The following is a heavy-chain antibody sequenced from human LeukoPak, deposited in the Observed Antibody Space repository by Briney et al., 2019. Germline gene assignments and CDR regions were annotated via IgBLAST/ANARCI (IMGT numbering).Heavy chain of an antibody. Sequence: GGSLRLSCAASGFTFSSYSMNWVRQAPGKGLEWVSSISSSSSYIYYADSVKGRFTISRDNAKNSLYLQMNSLRAEDPAVYYCARDRSIIGSGILGVVDYWGQGTLVTVSS. CDR3: ARDRSIIGSGILGVVDY. CDR1: GFTFSSYS. D-gene: IGHD3-3*02. CDR2: ISSSSSYI. V-gene: IGHV3-21*01. J-gene: IGHJ4*02.